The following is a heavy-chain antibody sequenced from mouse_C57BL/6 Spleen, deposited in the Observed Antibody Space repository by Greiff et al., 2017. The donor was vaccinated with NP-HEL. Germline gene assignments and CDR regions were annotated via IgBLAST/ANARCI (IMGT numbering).Heavy chain of an antibody. CDR3: ARVNPYFDY. CDR2: ISDGGSYT. Sequence: EVKLVESGGGLVKPGGSLKLSCAASGFTFSSYAMSWVRQTPEKRLEWVATISDGGSYTYYPDNVKGRFTISRDNAKNNLYLQMSHLKSEDTAMYYCARVNPYFDYWGQGTTLTVSS. CDR1: GFTFSSYA. J-gene: IGHJ2*01. V-gene: IGHV5-4*03.